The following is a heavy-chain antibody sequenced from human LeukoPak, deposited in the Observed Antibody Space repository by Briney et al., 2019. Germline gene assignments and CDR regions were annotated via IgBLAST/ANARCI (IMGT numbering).Heavy chain of an antibody. D-gene: IGHD1-26*01. CDR2: IYYSGST. CDR1: GGSISSYY. Sequence: SETLSLTCTVSGGSISSYYWSWIRQPPGKGLEWIGFIYYSGSTNYNPSLKSRVTISVDTSKNQFSLKLSAVTVADTAVYYCARVGATIDYWGQGTLVTVSS. J-gene: IGHJ4*02. CDR3: ARVGATIDY. V-gene: IGHV4-59*01.